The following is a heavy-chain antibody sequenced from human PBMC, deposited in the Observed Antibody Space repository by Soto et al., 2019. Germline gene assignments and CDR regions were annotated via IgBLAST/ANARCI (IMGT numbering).Heavy chain of an antibody. Sequence: PSETLSLTCAVYGGSFSGYYWSWIRQPPGKGLEWIGEINHSGSTNYNPSLKSRVTISVDTSKNQFSLKLSSVTAADTAVYYCARGSENIVLMVYAIRFGDYWGQGTLVTVSS. CDR2: INHSGST. D-gene: IGHD2-8*01. CDR3: ARGSENIVLMVYAIRFGDY. J-gene: IGHJ4*02. V-gene: IGHV4-34*01. CDR1: GGSFSGYY.